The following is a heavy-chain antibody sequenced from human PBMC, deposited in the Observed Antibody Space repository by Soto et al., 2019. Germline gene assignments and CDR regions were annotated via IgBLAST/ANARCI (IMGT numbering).Heavy chain of an antibody. CDR3: ARQRTTVVPQEYFDD. Sequence: PSETLSLTCIVSGESISSSSYYWGWIRQPPGKGLEWIGSIYYSGRTYYNPSFKSRVTISIDTSKNQFSLKLSSVTATDTAVYYCARQRTTVVPQEYFDDWGQGDLVXV. CDR2: IYYSGRT. D-gene: IGHD4-17*01. V-gene: IGHV4-39*01. J-gene: IGHJ4*02. CDR1: GESISSSSYY.